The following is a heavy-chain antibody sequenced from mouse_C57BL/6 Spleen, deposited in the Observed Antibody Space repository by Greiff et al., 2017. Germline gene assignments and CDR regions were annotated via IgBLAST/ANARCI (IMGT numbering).Heavy chain of an antibody. Sequence: QVQLQQSGAELVQPGASVKLSCTASGFTFTSYWMHWVKQRPGRGLEWIGWIGPNSGGTKYNEKFKSQATLTIDKPSSTAYMQLSSLTSEDTAVYYCARRGRDEYFDYWGQGTTLTVSS. CDR1: GFTFTSYW. CDR2: IGPNSGGT. CDR3: ARRGRDEYFDY. J-gene: IGHJ2*01. D-gene: IGHD3-3*01. V-gene: IGHV1-62-3*01.